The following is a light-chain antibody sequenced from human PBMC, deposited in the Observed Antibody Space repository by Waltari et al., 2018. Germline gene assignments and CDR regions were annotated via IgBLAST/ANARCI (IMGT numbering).Light chain of an antibody. CDR1: QDIYTY. CDR2: AAS. CDR3: QQFNSYPRT. Sequence: IQLTQSPSALSASVGDRVPITCRATQDIYTYLAWYQQEPGKAPKLLTYAASTLQSGVPSRFSGSGSGTDFTLTISSLQPEDFATYYCQQFNSYPRTFGQGTKVEIK. J-gene: IGKJ1*01. V-gene: IGKV1-9*01.